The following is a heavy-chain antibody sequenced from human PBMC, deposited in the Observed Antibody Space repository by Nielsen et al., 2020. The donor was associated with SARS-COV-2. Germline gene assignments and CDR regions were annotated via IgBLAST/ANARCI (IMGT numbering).Heavy chain of an antibody. CDR3: ARDGSGWYIGY. CDR2: ISYDGSNK. D-gene: IGHD6-19*01. CDR1: GFTFSSYA. V-gene: IGHV3-30-3*01. J-gene: IGHJ4*02. Sequence: GGSLRLSCAASGFTFSSYAMHWVRQAPGKGLEWVAVISYDGSNKYYADSVKGRFTISRDNSKDSLYLQMNSLRAEDTAVYYCARDGSGWYIGYWGQGTLVTVSS.